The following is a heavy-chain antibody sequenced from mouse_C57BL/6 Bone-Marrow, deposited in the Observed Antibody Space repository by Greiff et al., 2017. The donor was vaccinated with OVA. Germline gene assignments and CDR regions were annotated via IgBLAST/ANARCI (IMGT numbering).Heavy chain of an antibody. Sequence: EVKLQESGEGLVKPGGSLKLSCAASGFTFSSYAMSWVRQTPEKRLEWVAYISSGGDYIYYADTVKGRFPISRDNARNTLYLQMSSLKSEDTAMYYCTRVDAWFAYWGQGTLVTVSA. CDR3: TRVDAWFAY. V-gene: IGHV5-9-1*02. CDR1: GFTFSSYA. J-gene: IGHJ3*01. CDR2: ISSGGDYI.